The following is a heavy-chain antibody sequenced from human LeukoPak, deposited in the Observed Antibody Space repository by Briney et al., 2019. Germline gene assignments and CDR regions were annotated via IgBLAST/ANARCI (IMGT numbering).Heavy chain of an antibody. CDR2: ISYSGNT. V-gene: IGHV4-59*01. CDR1: GDSINSYY. CDR3: ARFGTSSSRFFDQ. J-gene: IGHJ4*02. D-gene: IGHD6-6*01. Sequence: SETLSLTCTVSGDSINSYYWSWIRQPPGKGLEWVGFISYSGNTQYNPSLESRVTISVDTSNNQFSLELSSVTAADTAVYYCARFGTSSSRFFDQWGQGTLVTVSS.